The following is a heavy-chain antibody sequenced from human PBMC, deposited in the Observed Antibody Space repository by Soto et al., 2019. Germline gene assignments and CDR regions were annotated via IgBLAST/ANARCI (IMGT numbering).Heavy chain of an antibody. J-gene: IGHJ5*02. V-gene: IGHV3-23*01. D-gene: IGHD2-8*01. CDR1: GFTFSSYA. CDR2: ISGSGGST. Sequence: GGSLRLSCAASGFTFSSYAMSWVRQAPGKGLEWVSAISGSGGSTYYADSVKGRFTISRDNSKNTLYLQMNSLIAEDTAVYYCAKDVLPQDIVLMVYGKPNWFDPWGQGTLVTVSS. CDR3: AKDVLPQDIVLMVYGKPNWFDP.